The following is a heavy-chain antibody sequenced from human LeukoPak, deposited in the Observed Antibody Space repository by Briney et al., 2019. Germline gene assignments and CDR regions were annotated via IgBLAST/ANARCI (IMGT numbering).Heavy chain of an antibody. CDR3: ARDHNYAFDN. V-gene: IGHV3-11*06. Sequence: GGSLRLSCTASGFPFIEYSMSWVRQAQGKGLDWISYIGIDSGNTKYADSVRGRFTISTDKAKNSLYLQMNSLRVEDTAVYYCARDHNYAFDNWGQGTLVSVAS. CDR2: IGIDSGNT. CDR1: GFPFIEYS. D-gene: IGHD1-1*01. J-gene: IGHJ4*02.